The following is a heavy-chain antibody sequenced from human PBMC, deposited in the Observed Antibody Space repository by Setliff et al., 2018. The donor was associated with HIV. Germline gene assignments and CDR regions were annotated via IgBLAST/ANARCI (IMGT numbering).Heavy chain of an antibody. Sequence: SVKVSCKASGDTFNNYAIGWVRQAPGQGLEWMGGILPVSGAANYAQKFQGRVTITTDESTATFYMEMSTLRSEDTAVYYCVNLPFFYYYYMDVWGEGTPVTVSS. J-gene: IGHJ6*03. V-gene: IGHV1-69*05. CDR3: VNLPFFYYYYMDV. CDR1: GDTFNNYA. CDR2: ILPVSGAA.